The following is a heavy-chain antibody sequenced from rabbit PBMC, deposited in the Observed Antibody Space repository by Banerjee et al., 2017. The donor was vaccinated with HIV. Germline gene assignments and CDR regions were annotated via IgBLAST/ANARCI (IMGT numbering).Heavy chain of an antibody. CDR3: ARGYGSSSGWNFTL. CDR2: INTSSGNT. D-gene: IGHD1-1*01. V-gene: IGHV1S45*01. CDR1: GFSFSSSYW. J-gene: IGHJ4*01. Sequence: QEQLEESGGDLVKPEGSLTLTCTASGFSFSSSYWICWVRQAPGKGLEWIACINTSSGNTVYATWAKGRFTSSKASSTTVTLQMTSLTAADTATYFCARGYGSSSGWNFTLWGPGPLVTVS.